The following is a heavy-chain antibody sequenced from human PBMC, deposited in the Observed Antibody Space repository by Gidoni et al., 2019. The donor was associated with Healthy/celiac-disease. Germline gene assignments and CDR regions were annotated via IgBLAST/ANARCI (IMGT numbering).Heavy chain of an antibody. V-gene: IGHV1-46*04. D-gene: IGHD3-10*01. CDR1: GYTFINYY. Sequence: QVQLVQSGAEVKKPGASVKVSCKASGYTFINYYVHWVRQAPGQGLEWMGIINPSGGSTTYTQRLQGRVTMTRDTSTNTVYMELRSLRFDDTAVYYCAREQAGGDYYYHGMDVWGQGTTVTVSS. CDR2: INPSGGST. CDR3: AREQAGGDYYYHGMDV. J-gene: IGHJ6*02.